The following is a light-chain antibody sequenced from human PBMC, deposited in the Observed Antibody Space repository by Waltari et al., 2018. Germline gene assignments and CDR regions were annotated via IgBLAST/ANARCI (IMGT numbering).Light chain of an antibody. CDR1: VFNTRNNNTN. Sequence: VFNTRNNNTNWAWYQKRPGRPPTLRIYWASTRASGVTARFSGSGSGTDLTLTISSLQAEDVAVYYCQRYFDIVLFGQGTRVEIK. CDR3: QRYFDIVL. J-gene: IGKJ5*01. V-gene: IGKV4-1*01. CDR2: WAS.